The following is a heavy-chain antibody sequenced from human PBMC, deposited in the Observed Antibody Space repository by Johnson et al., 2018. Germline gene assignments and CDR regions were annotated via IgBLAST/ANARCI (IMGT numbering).Heavy chain of an antibody. CDR2: IIPVLEIA. CDR1: GGTFGNYS. D-gene: IGHD2-2*01. Sequence: QVQLVQSGAEVKKPGSSVKVSCSASGGTFGNYSIIWLRQAPGQGLEWMGRIIPVLEIANYALSFQGRVTMTRNTSINTAYMELSSLRSEETAVYYCAKWGYCRRTSCYFLDGMDVWGQGTTVTVSS. J-gene: IGHJ6*02. CDR3: AKWGYCRRTSCYFLDGMDV. V-gene: IGHV1-69*04.